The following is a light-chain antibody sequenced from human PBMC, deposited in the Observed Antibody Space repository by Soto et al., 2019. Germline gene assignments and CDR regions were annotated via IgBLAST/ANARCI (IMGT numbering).Light chain of an antibody. V-gene: IGKV1-5*03. CDR1: QSIGTW. Sequence: DIQMTQSPSTLSASVGDRVTITCRASQSIGTWLAWYQQKPGKAPKLLIFKASTLESGVPSRFSDSGSGTEFPLTISSLQPDDFATYYCQQYNSYSPWTFGQGTKVEIK. J-gene: IGKJ1*01. CDR3: QQYNSYSPWT. CDR2: KAS.